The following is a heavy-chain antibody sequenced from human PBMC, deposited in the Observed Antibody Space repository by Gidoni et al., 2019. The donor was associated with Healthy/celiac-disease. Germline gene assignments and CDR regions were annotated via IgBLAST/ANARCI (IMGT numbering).Heavy chain of an antibody. V-gene: IGHV4-39*01. CDR3: ARPYCSGGSCYGAFDI. Sequence: QLQLQESGPGPVKPTETLSLTCTVSGGSIRSSSYYWGWIRQPPGKGLEWIGSIYYSGSTYYNPSLKSRVTISVDTSKNQFSLKLSSVTAADTAVYYCARPYCSGGSCYGAFDIWGQGTMVTVSS. CDR2: IYYSGST. D-gene: IGHD2-15*01. CDR1: GGSIRSSSYY. J-gene: IGHJ3*02.